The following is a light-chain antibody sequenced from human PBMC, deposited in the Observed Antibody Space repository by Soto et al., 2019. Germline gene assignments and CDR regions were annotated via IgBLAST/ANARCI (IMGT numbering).Light chain of an antibody. Sequence: DIVMTQSPDSLAVSLGERATIKCKSSQSVLYSSNNKNYLAWYQQKPGQPPKLLVYWASTRQSGVPDRFSGSGSGTEFTLTISSLQAEDMAVYYCQQYYRTPPTFGGGTRLEI. CDR3: QQYYRTPPT. CDR2: WAS. J-gene: IGKJ5*01. V-gene: IGKV4-1*01. CDR1: QSVLYSSNNKNY.